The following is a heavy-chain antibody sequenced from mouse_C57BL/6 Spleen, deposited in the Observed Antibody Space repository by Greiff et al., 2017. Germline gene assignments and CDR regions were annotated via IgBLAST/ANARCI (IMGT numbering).Heavy chain of an antibody. D-gene: IGHD1-1*01. CDR2: INYDGSST. V-gene: IGHV5-16*01. Sequence: EVKLVESEGGLVQPGSSMKLSCTASGFTFSDYYMAWVRQVPEKGLEWVAKINYDGSSTYYLDSLKSRFLISKDNAKNMLYLKMRSLKSEDTATYYCAKEYGSRGAMDYWGQGTSVTVSS. CDR1: GFTFSDYY. J-gene: IGHJ4*01. CDR3: AKEYGSRGAMDY.